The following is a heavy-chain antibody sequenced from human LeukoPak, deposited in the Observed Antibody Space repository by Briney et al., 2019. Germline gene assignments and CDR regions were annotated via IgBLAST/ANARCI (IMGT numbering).Heavy chain of an antibody. D-gene: IGHD4-23*01. CDR1: GGSISSNY. V-gene: IGHV4-59*01. CDR2: IYHSGST. CDR3: ARGVTFDYGGNSSPFDY. J-gene: IGHJ4*02. Sequence: SETLSLTCTVSGGSISSNYWSWIRQPPGKGLEWIGFIYHSGSTNYNPSLKSRVAISIDTPTNQFVLKLNSVTAADTAVYYCARGVTFDYGGNSSPFDYWGQGTLVTVSS.